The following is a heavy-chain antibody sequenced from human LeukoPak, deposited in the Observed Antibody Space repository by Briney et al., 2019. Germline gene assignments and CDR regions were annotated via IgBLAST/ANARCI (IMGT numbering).Heavy chain of an antibody. CDR2: IYYSGST. CDR1: GGSISSSSYY. Sequence: SETLSLTCTVSGGSISSSSYYWGWIRQPPGKGLEWIGSIYYSGSTYYNPSLKSRVTISVDTSKNQFSLKLSSVTAADTAVYYCARDVYVAYYFDYWGQGTLVTVSS. D-gene: IGHD3-16*01. V-gene: IGHV4-39*07. CDR3: ARDVYVAYYFDY. J-gene: IGHJ4*02.